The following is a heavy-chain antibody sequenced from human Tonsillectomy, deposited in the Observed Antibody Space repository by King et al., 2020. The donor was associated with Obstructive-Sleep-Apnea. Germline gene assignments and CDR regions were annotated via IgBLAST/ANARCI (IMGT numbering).Heavy chain of an antibody. V-gene: IGHV3-9*01. CDR3: AKDLSSGWYGHVDY. CDR1: GFTFDDYA. Sequence: VQLVESGGGLVQPGRSLRLSCAASGFTFDDYAMHWVRQAPGKGLEWVSGINWNSGRIGYADSVKGRFTISRDNAKNSLFLQMNSLRTEDTALYYCAKDLSSGWYGHVDYWGQGTLVTVSS. J-gene: IGHJ4*02. CDR2: INWNSGRI. D-gene: IGHD6-19*01.